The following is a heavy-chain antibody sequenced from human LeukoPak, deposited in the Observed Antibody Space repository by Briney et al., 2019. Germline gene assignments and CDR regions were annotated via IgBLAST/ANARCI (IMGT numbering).Heavy chain of an antibody. CDR3: AKAPVTSCRGAYCYPFDY. D-gene: IGHD2-21*01. CDR1: GLSLSSYA. V-gene: IGHV3-23*01. CDR2: LSGTDAGT. Sequence: PGGPLSLSCAASGLSLSSYAMSWVRQAPGKGLEWVSALSGTDAGTYHADSVRGRFTISRDSSKNTLYLQMNSLRAEDAAVYYCAKAPVTSCRGAYCYPFDYWGQGTLVTVSS. J-gene: IGHJ4*02.